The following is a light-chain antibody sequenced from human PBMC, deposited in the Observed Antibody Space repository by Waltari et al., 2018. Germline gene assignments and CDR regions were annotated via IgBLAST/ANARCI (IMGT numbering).Light chain of an antibody. CDR3: CSYGGGTTFVV. Sequence: QPALTQPPSVSGAPGQSTTTTSPGTSRDAGDGNLFSCYHQHPANVPKLMIYEVSERPSGVSSRFSGSRSGNTASLTISGLQAEDEADYYCCSYGGGTTFVVFGGGTKLTVL. CDR2: EVS. V-gene: IGLV2-23*02. CDR1: SRDAGDGNL. J-gene: IGLJ2*01.